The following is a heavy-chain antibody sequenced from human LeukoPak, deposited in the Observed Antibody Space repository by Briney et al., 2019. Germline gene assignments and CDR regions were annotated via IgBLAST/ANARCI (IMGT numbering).Heavy chain of an antibody. CDR3: ARDHLSRFDF. CDR1: GFTFSGYW. J-gene: IGHJ4*02. D-gene: IGHD3-3*02. V-gene: IGHV3-7*01. Sequence: PVGCLRLSCAASGFTFSGYWMTWVRQAPGKGLEWVANIKQDGREKYYVDSVKGRFTISRDNAKNSLYLQMNSLRAEDTAVYYCARDHLSRFDFWGQGTLVTVST. CDR2: IKQDGREK.